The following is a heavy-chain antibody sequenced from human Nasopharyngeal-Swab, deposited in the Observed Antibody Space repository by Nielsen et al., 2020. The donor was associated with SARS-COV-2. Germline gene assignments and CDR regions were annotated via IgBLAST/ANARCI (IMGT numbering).Heavy chain of an antibody. D-gene: IGHD3-10*01. Sequence: WVRQAPGQGLEWMGRINPNSGGTNYAQKFQGRVTMTRDTSISTAYMELSRLRSDDTAVYYCARTMVQGVISYYYYGMDVWGQGTTVTVSS. CDR2: INPNSGGT. CDR3: ARTMVQGVISYYYYGMDV. V-gene: IGHV1-2*06. J-gene: IGHJ6*02.